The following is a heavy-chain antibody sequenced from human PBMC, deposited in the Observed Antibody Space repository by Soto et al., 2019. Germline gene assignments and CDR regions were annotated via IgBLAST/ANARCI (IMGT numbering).Heavy chain of an antibody. J-gene: IGHJ6*02. CDR1: GYSFTSYC. D-gene: IGHD6-6*01. V-gene: IGHV5-51*01. CDR3: ARCIAARLEYYYYVMAV. Sequence: GVSIKVSYEGSGYSFTSYCIVCSIKMPMRGLEWMGIIYPGDSDTRYSPSFQGQVTISADKSISTAYLQWSSLKASDTAMYYVARCIAARLEYYYYVMAVRGQGTTVPVSS. CDR2: IYPGDSDT.